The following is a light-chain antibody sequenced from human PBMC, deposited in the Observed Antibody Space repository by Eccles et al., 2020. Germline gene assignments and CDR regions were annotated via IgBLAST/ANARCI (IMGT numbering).Light chain of an antibody. J-gene: IGKJ1*01. CDR3: MQRIQLPWT. V-gene: IGKV2D-29*01. Sequence: VPDRFSGCGSGTDFTLKISRVEAEDVGVYYCMQRIQLPWTFCQGTKVAI.